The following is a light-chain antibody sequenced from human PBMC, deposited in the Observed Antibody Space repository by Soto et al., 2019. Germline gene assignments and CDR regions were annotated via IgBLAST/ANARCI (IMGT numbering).Light chain of an antibody. V-gene: IGKV3-20*01. Sequence: EIVLTQSPGTLSLSPGERATLSCRASQSVSSSYLAWYQQKPGQAPRPLIYGASSRAIGIPDRFSGSGSGTDFTLTSSRLEPEDFAVYYCQQYGRSPWTFGQGTKVDIK. CDR3: QQYGRSPWT. J-gene: IGKJ1*01. CDR1: QSVSSSY. CDR2: GAS.